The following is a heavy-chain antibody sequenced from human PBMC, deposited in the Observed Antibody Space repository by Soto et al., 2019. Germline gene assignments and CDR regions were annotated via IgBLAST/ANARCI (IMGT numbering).Heavy chain of an antibody. CDR3: ARLVATIETYYNGMDV. J-gene: IGHJ6*02. Sequence: ASVKVSCKASGYTFTGYYMHWVRQAPGQGLEWMGWINPNSGGTNYAQKFQGRVTMTRDTSISTAYMELSRLRSDDTAVYYCARLVATIETYYNGMDVWGQGTTVTVSS. CDR2: INPNSGGT. CDR1: GYTFTGYY. V-gene: IGHV1-2*02. D-gene: IGHD5-12*01.